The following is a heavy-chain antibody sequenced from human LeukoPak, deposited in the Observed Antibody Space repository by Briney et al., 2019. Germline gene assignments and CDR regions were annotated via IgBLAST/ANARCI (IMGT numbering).Heavy chain of an antibody. J-gene: IGHJ4*02. D-gene: IGHD3-16*01. CDR1: GGSFSGYY. CDR3: ARGEIMITSGGAPNRVSYNSEENY. Sequence: SETLSLTCAVYGGSFSGYYWSWIRQPPGKGLEWIGEINHSGSTNYNPSLKSRVTISVDTSKNQFSLKLSSVTAADTAVYYCARGEIMITSGGAPNRVSYNSEENYWGQGTLVTVTS. CDR2: INHSGST. V-gene: IGHV4-34*01.